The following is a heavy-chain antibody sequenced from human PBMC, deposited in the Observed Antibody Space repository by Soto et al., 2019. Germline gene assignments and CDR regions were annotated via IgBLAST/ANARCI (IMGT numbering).Heavy chain of an antibody. Sequence: EVQLVQSGAEVKKPGESLKISCKGSGYSFTSYWIGWVRQMPGKGLEWMGIIYPGDSDTRYSPSFQGQVTISADKSISTAYLQWSSLKASDTAMYYCARRSYYDSSDSYYFDYWGQGTLVTVSS. CDR3: ARRSYYDSSDSYYFDY. V-gene: IGHV5-51*01. D-gene: IGHD3-22*01. J-gene: IGHJ4*02. CDR2: IYPGDSDT. CDR1: GYSFTSYW.